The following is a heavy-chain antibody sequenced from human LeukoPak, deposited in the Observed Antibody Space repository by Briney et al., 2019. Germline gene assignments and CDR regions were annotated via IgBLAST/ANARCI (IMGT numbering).Heavy chain of an antibody. J-gene: IGHJ5*02. CDR3: ARHVRYSGGWYLNWFDP. Sequence: SETLSLTCAVYGGSFSGYYWSWIRQPPGKGLEWIGEINHSGSTNYNPSLKSRVTISVDTSKNQFSLKLSSVSAADTAVYYCARHVRYSGGWYLNWFDPWGQGTLVTVSS. CDR1: GGSFSGYY. V-gene: IGHV4-34*01. D-gene: IGHD6-19*01. CDR2: INHSGST.